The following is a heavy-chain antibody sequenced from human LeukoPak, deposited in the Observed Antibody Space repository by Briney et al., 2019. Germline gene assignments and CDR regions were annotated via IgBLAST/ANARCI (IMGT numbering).Heavy chain of an antibody. V-gene: IGHV3-15*01. CDR2: IKSKTDGGTT. D-gene: IGHD4-17*01. Sequence: KPGESLRLSCAASGFTFSKAWMSWVRQAPGKGLEWVGRIKSKTDGGTTDYAAPVKGRFTISRDDSKNTLYLQMKRLKTEDTAVYFCTTTVTTSVVYWGQGTLVTVSS. CDR1: GFTFSKAW. CDR3: TTTVTTSVVY. J-gene: IGHJ4*02.